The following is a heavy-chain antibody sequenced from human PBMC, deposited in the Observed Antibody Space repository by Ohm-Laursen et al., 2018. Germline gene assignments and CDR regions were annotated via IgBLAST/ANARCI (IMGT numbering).Heavy chain of an antibody. CDR3: ARRVAVRPMYAFDI. D-gene: IGHD6-6*01. CDR2: IYYTGNT. V-gene: IGHV4-59*01. J-gene: IGHJ3*02. Sequence: SETLSLTCTVSGGSIGSYYWTWIRQPPGKGLEWIGYIYYTGNTKYNSSLKSRVTISLDTSNNQFSLRLSSVTAADTAVYYSARRVAVRPMYAFDIWGQGTMVAVSS. CDR1: GGSIGSYY.